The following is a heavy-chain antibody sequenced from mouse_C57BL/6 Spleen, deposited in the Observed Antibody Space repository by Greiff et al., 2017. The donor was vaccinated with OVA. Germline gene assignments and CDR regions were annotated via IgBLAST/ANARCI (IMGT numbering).Heavy chain of an antibody. J-gene: IGHJ1*03. V-gene: IGHV5-9*01. D-gene: IGHD2-3*01. CDR3: ARHDGYYGYFDV. CDR1: GFTFSSYT. Sequence: EVQLVESGGGLVKPGGSLKLSCAASGFTFSSYTMSWVRQTPEKRLEWVATISGGGGNTYYPDSVKGRFTISRDTAKNTLYLQMSSLRSEDTALYYCARHDGYYGYFDVWGTGTTVTVSS. CDR2: ISGGGGNT.